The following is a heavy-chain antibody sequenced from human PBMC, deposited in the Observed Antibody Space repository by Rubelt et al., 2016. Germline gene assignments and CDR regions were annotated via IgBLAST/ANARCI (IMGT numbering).Heavy chain of an antibody. V-gene: IGHV3-30*04. CDR2: ISYDGSNK. J-gene: IGHJ4*02. CDR1: GFTFSSYA. D-gene: IGHD2-21*01. CDR3: ARSIAEGYYFDY. Sequence: SGGGMVQPGRSLRLSCAASGFTFSSYAMHWVRQAPGKGLEWVAVISYDGSNKYYADSVEGRFTISRDNSKNTLYLQMNSLRAEDTAVYYCARSIAEGYYFDYWGQGTLVTVSS.